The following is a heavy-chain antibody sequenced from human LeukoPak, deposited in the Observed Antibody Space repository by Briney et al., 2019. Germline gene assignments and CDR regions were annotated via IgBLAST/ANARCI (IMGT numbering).Heavy chain of an antibody. Sequence: GGSLRLSCAASGFTVSNYWMRWVRQAPGKGPEWVANIKEDGSEKYYVDSVKGRSTISRDNARNSLYLQMNSLRAEDTAVYYCASGRQLGYWGQGTLVTVSS. D-gene: IGHD6-13*01. CDR1: GFTVSNYW. CDR2: IKEDGSEK. J-gene: IGHJ4*02. CDR3: ASGRQLGY. V-gene: IGHV3-7*01.